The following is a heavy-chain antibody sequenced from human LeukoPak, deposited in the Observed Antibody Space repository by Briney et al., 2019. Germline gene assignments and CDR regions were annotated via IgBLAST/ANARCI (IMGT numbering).Heavy chain of an antibody. CDR3: ARYNSAWKTDDY. J-gene: IGHJ4*02. CDR1: GFTFSSYA. V-gene: IGHV3-30*04. Sequence: PGGSLRLSCAASGFTFSSYAMHWVRQAPGKGLEWVAVISYDGSNKYYADSVKGRFTISRDNAKNSLYLQMNSLRAEDTAVYFCARYNSAWKTDDYWGRGTLVTVSS. CDR2: ISYDGSNK. D-gene: IGHD6-19*01.